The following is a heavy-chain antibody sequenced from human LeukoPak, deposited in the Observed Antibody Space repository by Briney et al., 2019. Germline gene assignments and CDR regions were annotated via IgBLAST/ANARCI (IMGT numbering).Heavy chain of an antibody. J-gene: IGHJ4*02. D-gene: IGHD5-12*01. Sequence: TGGSLRLSCAASGFTFSSYSMNWVRQAPGKGLEWVSSISSSSSYIYYADSVKGRFTISRDNAKNSLYLQMNSLRAEDTAVYYCARSTQSGYDSDYWGQGTLVTVSS. V-gene: IGHV3-21*01. CDR3: ARSTQSGYDSDY. CDR1: GFTFSSYS. CDR2: ISSSSSYI.